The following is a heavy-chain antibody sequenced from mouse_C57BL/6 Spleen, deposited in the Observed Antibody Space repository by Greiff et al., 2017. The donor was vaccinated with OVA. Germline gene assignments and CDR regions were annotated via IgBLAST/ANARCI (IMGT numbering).Heavy chain of an antibody. V-gene: IGHV1-80*01. CDR2: IYPGDGDT. CDR1: GYAFSSYW. D-gene: IGHD2-4*01. Sequence: VQLQQSGAELVKPGASVKISCKASGYAFSSYWMNWVKQRPGKGLEWIGQIYPGDGDTNYNGKFKGKATLTADKSSSTAYMQLSSLTSEDSAVYFCARDDYDGEAWFAYWGQGTLVTVSA. CDR3: ARDDYDGEAWFAY. J-gene: IGHJ3*01.